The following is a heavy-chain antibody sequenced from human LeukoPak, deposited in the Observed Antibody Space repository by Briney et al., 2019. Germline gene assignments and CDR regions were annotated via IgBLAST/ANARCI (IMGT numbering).Heavy chain of an antibody. V-gene: IGHV1-2*02. D-gene: IGHD2-2*01. Sequence: GASVKVSCKASGYTFTGYYMHWVRQAPGQGLEWMGWINPNSGGTNYAQKFQGRVTMTRDTSISTAYKELSRLRSDDTAVYYCARDVPAALYYFDYWGQGTLVTVSS. J-gene: IGHJ4*02. CDR3: ARDVPAALYYFDY. CDR2: INPNSGGT. CDR1: GYTFTGYY.